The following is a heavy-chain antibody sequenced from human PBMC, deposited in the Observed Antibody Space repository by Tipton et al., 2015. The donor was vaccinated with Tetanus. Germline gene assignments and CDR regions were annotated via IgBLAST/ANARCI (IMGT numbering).Heavy chain of an antibody. CDR3: ARHLTVSGVDYNYGMDV. D-gene: IGHD1-26*01. CDR2: IYSGGNT. CDR1: GFSARSKY. Sequence: SLRLSCAASGFSARSKYMSWVRQAAGRGLEWVSVIYSGGNTHYVDSVKGRFTISRGNSKNMLYLQMNNLRVEDTAVYYCARHLTVSGVDYNYGMDVWGQGTTVTVSS. V-gene: IGHV3-53*01. J-gene: IGHJ6*02.